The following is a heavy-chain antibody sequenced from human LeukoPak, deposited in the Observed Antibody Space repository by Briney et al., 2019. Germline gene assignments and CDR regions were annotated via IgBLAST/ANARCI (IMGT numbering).Heavy chain of an antibody. CDR2: INHSGST. CDR1: GGFFSGYY. Sequence: PSETLSLTCAVYGGFFSGYYWSWIRQPPGKGLEWIGEINHSGSTNYNPSPKSRVTILVDTSKNQFSLKLSSVTAADTAVYYCARGHSPVTTKVSYFQHWGQGTLVTVSS. V-gene: IGHV4-34*01. D-gene: IGHD4-17*01. J-gene: IGHJ1*01. CDR3: ARGHSPVTTKVSYFQH.